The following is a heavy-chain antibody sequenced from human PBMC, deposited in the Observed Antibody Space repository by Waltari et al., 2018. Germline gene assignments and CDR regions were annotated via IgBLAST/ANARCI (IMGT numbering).Heavy chain of an antibody. D-gene: IGHD1-26*01. CDR1: GYSFPNHG. CDR2: INTYSSKT. V-gene: IGHV1-18*01. J-gene: IGHJ4*02. CDR3: ARERGEILGTSYFFDY. Sequence: QIQLLQSGPEVAKPGASVKISCTPTGYSFPNHGLSCVRPAPGQGLEWMGWINTYSSKTRYAQKFQGRVFMTRDASTSTAYMEVRSLRSDDTAIYYCARERGEILGTSYFFDYWGQGTQVTVSS.